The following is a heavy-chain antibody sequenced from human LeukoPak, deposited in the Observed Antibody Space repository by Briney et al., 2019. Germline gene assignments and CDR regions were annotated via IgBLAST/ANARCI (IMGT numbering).Heavy chain of an antibody. CDR3: ARDYVAVTFGGNWFDP. CDR2: IYTSGST. Sequence: PSETLSLTCTVSGGSISSGSYYWSWIRQPAGKGLEWIGRIYTSGSTNYNPSLKSRVTISVDTSKNQFSLKLSSVTAADTAVYYCARDYVAVTFGGNWFDPWGQGTLVTVSS. J-gene: IGHJ5*02. D-gene: IGHD3-16*01. V-gene: IGHV4-61*02. CDR1: GGSISSGSYY.